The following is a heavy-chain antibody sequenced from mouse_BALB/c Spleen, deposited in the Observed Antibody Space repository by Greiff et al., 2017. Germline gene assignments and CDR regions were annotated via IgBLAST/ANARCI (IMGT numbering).Heavy chain of an antibody. V-gene: IGHV1S56*01. CDR3: ARSDRNYAMDY. J-gene: IGHJ4*01. Sequence: VQLQQSGPELVKPGASVRISCKASGYTFTSSYIHWVKQRPGQGLEWIGWIYPGNVNTKYNQKFKGKATLTADKSSSTAYMQLSSLTSEDSAVYFCARSDRNYAMDYWGQGTSVTVSS. CDR1: GYTFTSSY. CDR2: IYPGNVNT. D-gene: IGHD2-14*01.